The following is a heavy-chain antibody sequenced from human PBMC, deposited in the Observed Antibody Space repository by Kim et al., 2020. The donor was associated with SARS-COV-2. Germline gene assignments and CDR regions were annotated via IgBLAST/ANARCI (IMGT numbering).Heavy chain of an antibody. CDR2: IIPIFGTA. CDR3: ARALYSSSWYYYYGMAV. D-gene: IGHD6-13*01. V-gene: IGHV1-69*13. CDR1: GDTFSSYA. Sequence: SVKVSCKASGDTFSSYAISWVRQAPGQGLEWMGGIIPIFGTANYAQKFQGRVTITADESTSTAYMELSSLRSEDTAVYYCARALYSSSWYYYYGMAVWGQGTTVTVSS. J-gene: IGHJ6*02.